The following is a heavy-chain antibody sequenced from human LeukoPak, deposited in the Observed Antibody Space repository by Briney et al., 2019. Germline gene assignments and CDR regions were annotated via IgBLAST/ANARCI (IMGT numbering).Heavy chain of an antibody. CDR2: ISDSGTT. J-gene: IGHJ3*02. V-gene: IGHV4-30-4*01. CDR3: ASTARRITMIVVVTDAFGI. Sequence: SQTLSLTCTVSGGSISSGDYYRSWIRQPPGKALEWIGDISDSGTTYYNPSLKSRVSISVDTSKNQFSLKLNSVTAADTAVYYCASTARRITMIVVVTDAFGIWGQGTMVTVSS. CDR1: GGSISSGDYY. D-gene: IGHD3-22*01.